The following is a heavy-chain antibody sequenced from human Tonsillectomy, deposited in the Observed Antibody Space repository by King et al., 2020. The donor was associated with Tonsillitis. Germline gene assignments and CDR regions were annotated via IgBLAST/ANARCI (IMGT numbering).Heavy chain of an antibody. D-gene: IGHD6-19*01. CDR1: GFTVSFNY. Sequence: VQLVESGGGLVQPGGSLRLSCAASGFTVSFNYMSWVRQAPGRGLEWVSVIYSGGSTYYADSVKGGFTISRDNYKNTLYLQMNSLRAEDTALYYCARDEYSSGLFDYWGQGTLVTVSS. J-gene: IGHJ4*02. CDR2: IYSGGST. V-gene: IGHV3-66*01. CDR3: ARDEYSSGLFDY.